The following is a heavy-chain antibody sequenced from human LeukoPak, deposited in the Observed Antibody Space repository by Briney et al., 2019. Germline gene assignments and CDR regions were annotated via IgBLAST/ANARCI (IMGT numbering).Heavy chain of an antibody. J-gene: IGHJ4*02. CDR1: GGSISSSSYY. CDR2: IYYSGST. D-gene: IGHD3-22*01. CDR3: ARGVSEYYYDSSGYGYYFDY. Sequence: SETLSLTCTVSGGSISSSSYYWGWIRQPPGKGLEWIGSIYYSGSTYYNPSLKSRVTISVDTSKNQFSLKLSSVTAADTAVYYCARGVSEYYYDSSGYGYYFDYWGQGTLVTVSS. V-gene: IGHV4-39*07.